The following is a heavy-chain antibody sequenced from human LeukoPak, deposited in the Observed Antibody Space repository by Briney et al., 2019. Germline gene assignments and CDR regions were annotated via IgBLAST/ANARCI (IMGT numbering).Heavy chain of an antibody. D-gene: IGHD3-22*01. CDR1: GFTFSSYW. V-gene: IGHV3-7*01. J-gene: IGHJ4*02. CDR3: ARDRGYYYDSSGYYYYY. CDR2: IKQDGSEK. Sequence: GGSLRLSCAASGFTFSSYWMSWVRQAPGKGLEWVANIKQDGSEKYYVDSVKGRFTISRDNAKNSLYLQMNSLRAEDTAGYYCARDRGYYYDSSGYYYYYWGQGTLVTVSS.